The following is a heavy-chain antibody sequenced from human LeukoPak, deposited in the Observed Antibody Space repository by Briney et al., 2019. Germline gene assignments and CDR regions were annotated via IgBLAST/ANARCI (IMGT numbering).Heavy chain of an antibody. CDR3: ARGGKYSYGATDY. Sequence: SQTLSLTCAVYGGSFSGYYWSWIRQPPGKGLEWIGEINHSGSTNYNPSLKSRVTISVDTSKNQFSLKLSSVTAADTAVYYCARGGKYSYGATDYWGQGTLVAVSS. D-gene: IGHD5-18*01. CDR1: GGSFSGYY. V-gene: IGHV4-34*01. CDR2: INHSGST. J-gene: IGHJ4*02.